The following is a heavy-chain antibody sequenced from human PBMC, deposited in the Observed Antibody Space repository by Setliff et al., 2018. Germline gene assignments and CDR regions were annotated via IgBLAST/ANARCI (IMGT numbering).Heavy chain of an antibody. Sequence: PSETLSLTCSVSGDSMSTYYWNWIRQSPGKGLEWIGNVYYGGSANYNPSLKSRVTISVDMPKNQFSLGLNSLTAADTAIYYCARGNMFDGSGRWFDYWGQGTLVTVSS. V-gene: IGHV4-59*01. CDR1: GDSMSTYY. CDR2: VYYGGSA. J-gene: IGHJ4*02. D-gene: IGHD3-10*01. CDR3: ARGNMFDGSGRWFDY.